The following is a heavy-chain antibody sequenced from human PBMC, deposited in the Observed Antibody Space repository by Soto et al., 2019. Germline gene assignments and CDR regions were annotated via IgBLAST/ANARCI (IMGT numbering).Heavy chain of an antibody. D-gene: IGHD6-13*01. V-gene: IGHV6-1*01. Sequence: SQTLSLTCAISGDSVSSKSAAWNWIRQSPSRGLEWLGRTYYRSKWYNDYAVSVRSRITINADTSKNRFSLQLNSVTPEDTAVYYCARETYSMGSSRHLFDYWGQGTLVTVSS. J-gene: IGHJ4*02. CDR3: ARETYSMGSSRHLFDY. CDR2: TYYRSKWYN. CDR1: GDSVSSKSAA.